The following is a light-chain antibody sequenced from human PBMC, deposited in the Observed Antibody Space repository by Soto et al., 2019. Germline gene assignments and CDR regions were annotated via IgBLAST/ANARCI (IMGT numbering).Light chain of an antibody. CDR3: AVWDDSLSAWV. CDR1: RSTIGSNY. V-gene: IGLV1-47*01. J-gene: IGLJ3*02. CDR2: KND. Sequence: QSVLTQPPSASGTPGQRDTISCSGGRSTIGSNYVYWNQQHPGRAPKLLIYKNDQRPSGVPDRFSGSKSGTSASLAISGLRSEDEADYSCAVWDDSLSAWVFGGGTKLTVL.